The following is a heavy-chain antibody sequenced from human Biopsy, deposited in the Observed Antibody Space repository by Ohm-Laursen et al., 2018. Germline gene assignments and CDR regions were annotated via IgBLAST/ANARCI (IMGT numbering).Heavy chain of an antibody. V-gene: IGHV1-18*01. J-gene: IGHJ4*02. Sequence: ASVKVSCKASGYKFTSYGMSWVRQAPGQGFEWMGRISGYNGNTNYAQKFQGRITTTIDAATSTGYMDLRSLKSDDTAVYYCARIAAAGWDDYWGQGTLVTVSS. CDR2: ISGYNGNT. D-gene: IGHD6-25*01. CDR1: GYKFTSYG. CDR3: ARIAAAGWDDY.